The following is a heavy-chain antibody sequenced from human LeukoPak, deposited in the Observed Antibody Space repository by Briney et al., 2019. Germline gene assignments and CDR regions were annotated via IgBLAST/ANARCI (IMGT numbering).Heavy chain of an antibody. CDR3: ARDQGGRNYGSGSYYKNWFDP. Sequence: PSETLSLTCTVSGGSISSYYWSWIRQPAGKGLEWIGRIYTSGSTNYNPSLKSRVTMSVDTSKNQFSLKLSSVTAADTAVYYCARDQGGRNYGSGSYYKNWFDPWGQGTLVTVSS. D-gene: IGHD3-10*01. CDR2: IYTSGST. CDR1: GGSISSYY. J-gene: IGHJ5*02. V-gene: IGHV4-4*07.